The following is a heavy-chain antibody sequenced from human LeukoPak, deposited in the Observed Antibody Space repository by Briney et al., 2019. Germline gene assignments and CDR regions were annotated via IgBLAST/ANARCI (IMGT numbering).Heavy chain of an antibody. J-gene: IGHJ4*02. V-gene: IGHV1-46*01. CDR2: INPSGGST. CDR3: ARVDLWFGELG. CDR1: GYTFTSYY. D-gene: IGHD3-10*01. Sequence: GASVKVSCKASGYTFTSYYMHWVRQAPGQGLEWMGIINPSGGSTSYAQKFQGRVTMTRDTSTSTVYMELSSLRSEGAAVYYCARVDLWFGELGWGQGTLVTVSS.